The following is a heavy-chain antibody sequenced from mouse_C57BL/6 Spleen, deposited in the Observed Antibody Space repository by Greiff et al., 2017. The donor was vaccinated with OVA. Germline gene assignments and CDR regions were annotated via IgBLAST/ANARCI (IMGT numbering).Heavy chain of an antibody. D-gene: IGHD3-3*01. V-gene: IGHV3-6*01. CDR2: ISYDGSN. J-gene: IGHJ4*01. Sequence: DVQLQESGPGLVKPSQSLSLTCSVTGYSITSGYYWNWIRQFPGNKLEWMGYISYDGSNNYNPSLKNRISITRDTSKNQFFLKLNSVTTEDTATYYCAREGRGYAMDYWGQGTSVTVSS. CDR1: GYSITSGYY. CDR3: AREGRGYAMDY.